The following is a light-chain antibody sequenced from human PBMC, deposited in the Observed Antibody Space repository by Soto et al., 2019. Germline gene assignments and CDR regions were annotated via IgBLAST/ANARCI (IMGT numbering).Light chain of an antibody. Sequence: DIQMTQSPSTLSASVGDRVTITCRASQRISSWLAWYQQKPGKAPNILIYKASTLQSGVPSRFSGSGSGTEITITISSVQPDYFGAYYCHKYNYYSGGAFGQGTKVEIK. V-gene: IGKV1-5*03. J-gene: IGKJ1*01. CDR1: QRISSW. CDR3: HKYNYYSGGA. CDR2: KAS.